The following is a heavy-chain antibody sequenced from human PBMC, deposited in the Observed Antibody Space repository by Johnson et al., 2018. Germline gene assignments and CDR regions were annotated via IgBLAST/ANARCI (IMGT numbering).Heavy chain of an antibody. D-gene: IGHD3-10*01. CDR2: ISWDGGSN. V-gene: IGHV3-43D*03. J-gene: IGHJ6*03. Sequence: QLVQSGGVVVQPGGSLRLSCAASGFTFDDYAMPWVRQAPGKGLEWVSLISWDGGSNYYAVSVTGRFTISRDNSKNSLYLQMNSLSAEDTALYYCAKVSVPYYYGSGSYSYYYMDVWGKGTTVTVSS. CDR1: GFTFDDYA. CDR3: AKVSVPYYYGSGSYSYYYMDV.